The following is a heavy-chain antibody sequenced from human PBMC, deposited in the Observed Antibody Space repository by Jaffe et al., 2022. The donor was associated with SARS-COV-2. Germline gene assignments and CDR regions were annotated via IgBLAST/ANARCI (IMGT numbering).Heavy chain of an antibody. CDR1: GFTFSSYS. CDR2: ISSSSSTI. V-gene: IGHV3-48*01. Sequence: EVQLVESGGGLVQPGGSLRLSCAASGFTFSSYSMNWVRQAPGKGLEWVSYISSSSSTIYYADSVKGRFTISRDNAKNSLYLQMNSLRAEDTAVYYCARESSGSYYYWGQGTLVTVSS. D-gene: IGHD1-26*01. J-gene: IGHJ4*02. CDR3: ARESSGSYYY.